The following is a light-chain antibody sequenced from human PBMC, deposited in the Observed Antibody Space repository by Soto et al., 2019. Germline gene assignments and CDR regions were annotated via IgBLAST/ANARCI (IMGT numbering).Light chain of an antibody. J-gene: IGKJ1*01. CDR3: QQYGGSPRT. CDR1: QSVSSSY. Sequence: IVLTHSPGTLSLSPWERATLSFRASQSVSSSYLAWYQQKPGQAPRLLIYGASSRATGIPDRFSGSGSGTDFTLTISRLEPEDFAVYYCQQYGGSPRTFGQGTKVDIK. V-gene: IGKV3-20*01. CDR2: GAS.